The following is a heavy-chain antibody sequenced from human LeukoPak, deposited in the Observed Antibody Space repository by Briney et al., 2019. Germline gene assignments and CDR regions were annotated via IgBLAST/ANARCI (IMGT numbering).Heavy chain of an antibody. V-gene: IGHV3-23*01. CDR3: AKVLSGSQDY. J-gene: IGHJ4*02. CDR2: IGGGGENT. CDR1: GFTFGGSA. Sequence: PGGSLRLSCEASGFTFGGSAMSWVRQAPGKGLERVSTIGGGGENTYYADSAKGRFTNSRDNSKNTVYLQMNSLRAEDTAVYYCAKVLSGSQDYWGQGTLVTVFS. D-gene: IGHD1-26*01.